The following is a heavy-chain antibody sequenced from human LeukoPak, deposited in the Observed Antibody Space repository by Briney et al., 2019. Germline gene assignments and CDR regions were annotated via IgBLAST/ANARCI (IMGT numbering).Heavy chain of an antibody. CDR2: IYSGGST. CDR1: GFTVSSNY. J-gene: IGHJ4*02. Sequence: GGSLRLPCAASGFTVSSNYMSWVRQAPGKGLEWVSVIYSGGSTYYADSVKGRFTISRDNSKNTLYLQMNSLRAEDTAVYYCTYYYDSSGYYRSLVFDYWGQGTLVTVSS. V-gene: IGHV3-53*01. D-gene: IGHD3-22*01. CDR3: TYYYDSSGYYRSLVFDY.